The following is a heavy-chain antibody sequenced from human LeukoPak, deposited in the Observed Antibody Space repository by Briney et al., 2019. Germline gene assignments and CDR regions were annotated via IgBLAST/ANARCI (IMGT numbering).Heavy chain of an antibody. V-gene: IGHV3-23*01. J-gene: IGHJ3*02. CDR2: ISNSDNST. Sequence: GGSLRLSCAASGFTFSSYAMSWVRQAPGKGLEWVSTISNSDNSTYYADSVKGRFTFSRDNSKNTLYLQMNSLRAEDTAVYYCASVELVGATRNPFDIWGQGTMVTVSS. D-gene: IGHD1-26*01. CDR1: GFTFSSYA. CDR3: ASVELVGATRNPFDI.